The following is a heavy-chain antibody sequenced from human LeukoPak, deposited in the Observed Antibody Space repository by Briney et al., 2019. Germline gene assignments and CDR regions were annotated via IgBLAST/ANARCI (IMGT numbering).Heavy chain of an antibody. CDR3: ARAGGGTYYFDF. CDR1: GGSISSSNW. V-gene: IGHV4-4*02. D-gene: IGHD1-26*01. J-gene: IGHJ4*02. CDR2: IYHSGNT. Sequence: SETLSLTCAVSGGSISSSNWWNWVRQPPGQGLEWIAEIYHSGNTNYNPSLKSRVTISLDKSKNQFSLKLTSVTAADTALYFCARAGGGTYYFDFWGQGTLVTVSS.